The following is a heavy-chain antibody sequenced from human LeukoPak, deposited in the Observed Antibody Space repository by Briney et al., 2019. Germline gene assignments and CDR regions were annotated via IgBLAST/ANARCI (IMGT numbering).Heavy chain of an antibody. D-gene: IGHD3-22*01. CDR2: ISYDGSNK. Sequence: AGSLRLSCAASGFTFSSYAMHWVRQAPGKGLEWVSVISYDGSNKYYADSVKGRFTIYRDNAKSTLYLQMNSLRPEDSAVYYCAKDSRSTYYSDSSGLSASFDYWGQGTLVTVSS. J-gene: IGHJ4*02. CDR3: AKDSRSTYYSDSSGLSASFDY. CDR1: GFTFSSYA. V-gene: IGHV3-30-3*01.